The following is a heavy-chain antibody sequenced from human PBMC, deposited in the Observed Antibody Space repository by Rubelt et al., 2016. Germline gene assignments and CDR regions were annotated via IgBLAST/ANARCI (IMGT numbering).Heavy chain of an antibody. D-gene: IGHD4-23*01. V-gene: IGHV3-13*01. Sequence: EVQLVESGGGLVQPGGSLRLSCAASGFTFSSYDMHWVRQATGKGLEWVSAIGTAGDTYYPGSVKGRFTISRETAKNSLYLQMNSLRAEGTAVYYCAREVVKGCFDLWGRGTLVTVSS. CDR3: AREVVKGCFDL. J-gene: IGHJ2*01. CDR2: IGTAGDT. CDR1: GFTFSSYD.